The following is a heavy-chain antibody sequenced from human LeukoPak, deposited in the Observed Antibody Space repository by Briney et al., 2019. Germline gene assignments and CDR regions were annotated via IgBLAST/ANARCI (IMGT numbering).Heavy chain of an antibody. Sequence: GGSLRLSCAASGFTFSNAWMSWVRQAPGKGLEWVGRIKSKTDGGTTGYAAPVKGRFTISRDDSKNTLYLQMNSLKTEDTAVYYCTTSWEDIVVVVAAPDYWGQGTLVTVSS. CDR3: TTSWEDIVVVVAAPDY. J-gene: IGHJ4*02. D-gene: IGHD2-15*01. CDR1: GFTFSNAW. V-gene: IGHV3-15*01. CDR2: IKSKTDGGTT.